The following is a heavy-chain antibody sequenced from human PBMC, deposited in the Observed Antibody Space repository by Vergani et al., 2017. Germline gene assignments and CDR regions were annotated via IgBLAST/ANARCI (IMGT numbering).Heavy chain of an antibody. CDR3: AKGQQLPRSYWYFDL. CDR2: ISGSGGST. V-gene: IGHV3-23*04. CDR1: GFTFSSYA. J-gene: IGHJ2*01. D-gene: IGHD6-13*01. Sequence: VQLVESGGGVVQPGRSLRLSCAASGFTFSSYAMSWVRQAPGKGLEWVSAISGSGGSTYYADSVKGRFTISRDNSKNTLYLQMNRLRDEATAVYYCAKGQQLPRSYWYFDLWGRGTLVTVSS.